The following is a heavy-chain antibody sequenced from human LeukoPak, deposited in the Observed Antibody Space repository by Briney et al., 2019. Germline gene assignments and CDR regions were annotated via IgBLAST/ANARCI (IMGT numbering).Heavy chain of an antibody. V-gene: IGHV3-48*01. Sequence: GGSLRLSCAASGFTFSSYSMNWVRQAPGKGLEWVSYISSSSKTIYYADSVKGRFTISRDNSKNTLYLQMNSLRADDTAVYYCANALGAHYFGSWGQGTLVTVSS. D-gene: IGHD1-26*01. CDR3: ANALGAHYFGS. CDR1: GFTFSSYS. J-gene: IGHJ4*02. CDR2: ISSSSKTI.